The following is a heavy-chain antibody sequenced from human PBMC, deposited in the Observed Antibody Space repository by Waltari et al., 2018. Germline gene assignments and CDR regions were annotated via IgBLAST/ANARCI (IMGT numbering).Heavy chain of an antibody. V-gene: IGHV3-7*04. CDR3: ARGDYYDSSGRDY. CDR2: IKQDGSEK. Sequence: EVQLVESGGGLVQPGGSLRLSCAASGFTFSSYWMSWVRQAPGKGLEWVANIKQDGSEKYYVDSVKGRFTISRDNAKNSLYLQMNSLRAEDTAVYYCARGDYYDSSGRDYWGQGTLVTVSS. D-gene: IGHD3-22*01. J-gene: IGHJ4*02. CDR1: GFTFSSYW.